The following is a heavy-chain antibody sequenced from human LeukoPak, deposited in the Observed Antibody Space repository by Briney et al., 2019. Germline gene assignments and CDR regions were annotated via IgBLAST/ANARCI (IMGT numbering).Heavy chain of an antibody. V-gene: IGHV3-9*01. CDR1: GFTFSSYA. CDR3: VKDISGFYFGADY. CDR2: ISWNSGNI. Sequence: GRSLRLSCAASGFTFSSYAMSWVRQAPGKGPEWVSGISWNSGNIGYADSVKGRFTISRDNAKRSLYLQMDSLRVEDTALYYCVKDISGFYFGADYWGQGTLVTVSS. D-gene: IGHD3-22*01. J-gene: IGHJ4*02.